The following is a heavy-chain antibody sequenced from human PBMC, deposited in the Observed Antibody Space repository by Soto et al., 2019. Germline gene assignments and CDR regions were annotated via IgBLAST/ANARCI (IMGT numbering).Heavy chain of an antibody. CDR2: IYYSGST. D-gene: IGHD3-22*01. Sequence: SETLSLTCTVSGGSISSSSYYWGWIRQPPGKGLEWIGSIYYSGSTYYNPSLTSRVTISVDTSKNQFSLKLSSVTAADTAVYYCTLTTSLESNGTDVRGQGTTVTVSS. V-gene: IGHV4-39*01. J-gene: IGHJ6*02. CDR3: TLTTSLESNGTDV. CDR1: GGSISSSSYY.